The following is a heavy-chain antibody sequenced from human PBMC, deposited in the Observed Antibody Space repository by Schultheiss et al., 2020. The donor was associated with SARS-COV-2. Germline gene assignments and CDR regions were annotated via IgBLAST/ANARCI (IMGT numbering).Heavy chain of an antibody. V-gene: IGHV3-30*01. CDR1: GFTFSSHA. CDR2: ISYDGSVK. Sequence: GGSLRLSCAASGFTFSSHAMDWVRQAPGKGLEWVAVISYDGSVKYYADSVKGRFTISRDNSKNTLYLHMNSLRAEDTAMYYCARDRDDYYMDVWGKGTTVTVAS. J-gene: IGHJ6*03. CDR3: ARDRDDYYMDV.